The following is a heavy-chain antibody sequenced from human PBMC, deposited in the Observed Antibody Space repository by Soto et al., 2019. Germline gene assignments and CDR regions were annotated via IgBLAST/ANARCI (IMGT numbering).Heavy chain of an antibody. Sequence: QVQLVQSGAEVKKPGSSVKVSCKASGGTFSSYAISWVRQAPGQGLEWMGGIIPIFGTANYAQKFQGRVPITADESTSTAYMEVSRLRSQDTAVYYCARDTTLRVPNGVSRPDLVWFGPWGQGTLVTVAS. V-gene: IGHV1-69*01. D-gene: IGHD2-8*01. CDR2: IIPIFGTA. CDR3: ARDTTLRVPNGVSRPDLVWFGP. J-gene: IGHJ5*02. CDR1: GGTFSSYA.